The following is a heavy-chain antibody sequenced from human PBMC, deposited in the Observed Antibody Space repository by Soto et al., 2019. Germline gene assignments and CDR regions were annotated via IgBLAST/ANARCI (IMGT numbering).Heavy chain of an antibody. J-gene: IGHJ4*02. D-gene: IGHD5-18*01. CDR3: ATRAGYSYGLDY. Sequence: ASVKVSCKVSGYTLTELSMHWVRQAPGKGLEWMGGFDPEDGETIYAQKFQGRVTMTEDTSTDTAYMELSRLSSEDTAVYDCATRAGYSYGLDYWGQGTLVPVPQ. V-gene: IGHV1-24*01. CDR1: GYTLTELS. CDR2: FDPEDGET.